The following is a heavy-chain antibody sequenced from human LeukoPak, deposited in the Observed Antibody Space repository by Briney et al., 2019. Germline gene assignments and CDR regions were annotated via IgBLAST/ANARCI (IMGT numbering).Heavy chain of an antibody. Sequence: GGSLRLSCAASGFTFTAYAMYWVRQAPGKGLEYVAAISGNGGDTHYADSVKGRFTISRDNAKNTLFVQLGSLRPEDMAVYYCARDRVAGLDYDPSGLDYWGQGTLVAVSS. CDR1: GFTFTAYA. D-gene: IGHD3-22*01. J-gene: IGHJ4*02. CDR2: ISGNGGDT. V-gene: IGHV3-64*02. CDR3: ARDRVAGLDYDPSGLDY.